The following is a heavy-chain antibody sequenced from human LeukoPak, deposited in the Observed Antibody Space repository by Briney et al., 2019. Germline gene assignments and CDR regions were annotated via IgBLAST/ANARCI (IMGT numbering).Heavy chain of an antibody. D-gene: IGHD3-9*01. Sequence: GGSLRLSCAASGFTFSSYWMHWVRQAPGKGLVWVSRINSDGSSTSYADSVKGRFTISRDNAKNTLYLQMNSLRAEDTAVYYCARVDYDILTGYLGFDYWGQGTRVTVSS. CDR3: ARVDYDILTGYLGFDY. V-gene: IGHV3-74*01. J-gene: IGHJ4*02. CDR1: GFTFSSYW. CDR2: INSDGSST.